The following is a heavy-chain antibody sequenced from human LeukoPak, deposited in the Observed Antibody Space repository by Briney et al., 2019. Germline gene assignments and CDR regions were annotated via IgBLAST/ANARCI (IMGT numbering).Heavy chain of an antibody. D-gene: IGHD6-19*01. V-gene: IGHV4-39*01. CDR2: IYYSGST. CDR3: ARHLDSSGVTGYFDY. J-gene: IGHJ4*02. Sequence: SETLSLTCTVSGGSISSSSYYWGWIRQPPGKGLEWIGSIYYSGSTYYNPSLKSRVTISVDTSKNQFSLKLSSVTAADTAVYYCARHLDSSGVTGYFDYWGQGTLVTVSS. CDR1: GGSISSSSYY.